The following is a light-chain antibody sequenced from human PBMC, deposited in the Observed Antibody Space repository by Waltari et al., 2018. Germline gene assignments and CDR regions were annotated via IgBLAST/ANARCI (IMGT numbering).Light chain of an antibody. CDR2: KAS. Sequence: DIQMTQSPSTLSASVGDRVTITCRASQSVSTWLAWYQQKPGKAPKLLIYKASTLESGVPSRCSGSGSGTEFTLTISSLQPDDFATYYGQEYNSYSTFGQGTKVETK. V-gene: IGKV1-5*03. J-gene: IGKJ1*01. CDR1: QSVSTW. CDR3: QEYNSYST.